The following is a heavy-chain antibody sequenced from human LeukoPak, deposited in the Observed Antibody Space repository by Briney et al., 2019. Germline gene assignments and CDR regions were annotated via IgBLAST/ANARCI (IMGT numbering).Heavy chain of an antibody. CDR2: ISAYNGNT. J-gene: IGHJ4*02. V-gene: IGHV1-18*01. CDR1: GYTFTSYG. CDR3: ERDSPRGYCSSTSCYTPFDY. D-gene: IGHD2-2*02. Sequence: ASVKVSCKASGYTFTSYGISWVRQAPGQGLEWMGWISAYNGNTNYAQKLQGRVTMTTDTSTSTAYMELRSLRSDDTAVYYCERDSPRGYCSSTSCYTPFDYWGQGTLVTVSS.